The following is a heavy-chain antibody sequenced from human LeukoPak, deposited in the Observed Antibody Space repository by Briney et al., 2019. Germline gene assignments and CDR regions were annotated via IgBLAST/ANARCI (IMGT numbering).Heavy chain of an antibody. CDR3: ARGGGPNYYYGSGSYPQVDY. J-gene: IGHJ4*02. V-gene: IGHV4-31*03. Sequence: PSETLSLTCTVSGGSISSGGYYWSWIRQHPGKGLEWIGYIYYSGSTYYNPSLKSRVTISVDTSKNQFSLKLSSVTAADTAVYYCARGGGPNYYYGSGSYPQVDYWGQGTPVTVSS. D-gene: IGHD3-10*01. CDR1: GGSISSGGYY. CDR2: IYYSGST.